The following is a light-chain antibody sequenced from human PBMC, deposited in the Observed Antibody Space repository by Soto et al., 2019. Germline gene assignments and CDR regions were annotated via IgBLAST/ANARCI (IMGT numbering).Light chain of an antibody. Sequence: EIVMTQSPATLSVSPGGRATLSCRASQSVTSNLAWYQQKPGQAPRLLIYGASTRATDIPARFSGSGSGTEFTLTISSLQPEDFAVYYCQQYNDWPRTFGQGTKV. CDR1: QSVTSN. V-gene: IGKV3-15*01. CDR3: QQYNDWPRT. J-gene: IGKJ1*01. CDR2: GAS.